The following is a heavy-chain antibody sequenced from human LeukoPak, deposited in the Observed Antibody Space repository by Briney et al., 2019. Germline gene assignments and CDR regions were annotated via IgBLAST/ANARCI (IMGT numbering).Heavy chain of an antibody. J-gene: IGHJ3*01. Sequence: PGGSLRLSCAASGFTVSSNYMSWVRQAPGKGLEWVSVIYSGGSTYYADSVKGRFTISRDNSKNTLYLQMNSLRTEDTAVYYCAKDRRTLDAFDVWGQGTMVTVSS. D-gene: IGHD2-2*01. CDR1: GFTVSSNY. CDR3: AKDRRTLDAFDV. CDR2: IYSGGST. V-gene: IGHV3-53*01.